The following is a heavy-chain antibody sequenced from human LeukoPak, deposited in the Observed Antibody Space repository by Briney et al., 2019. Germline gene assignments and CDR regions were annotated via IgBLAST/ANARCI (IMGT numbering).Heavy chain of an antibody. CDR3: AGGSCSSVSCNLDS. CDR1: GFTFSSYS. D-gene: IGHD2-2*01. CDR2: ISSSGSFI. J-gene: IGHJ4*02. Sequence: PGGSLRLSCAASGFTFSSYSMNWVRQAPGKGLEWVSSISSSGSFIYYADSLRGRFTISRDNAKNSLYLQMNSLRAEDTAVYYCAGGSCSSVSCNLDSWGQGTLVTVSS. V-gene: IGHV3-21*01.